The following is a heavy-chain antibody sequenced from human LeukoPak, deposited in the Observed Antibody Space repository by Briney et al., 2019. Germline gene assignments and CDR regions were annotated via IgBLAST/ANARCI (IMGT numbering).Heavy chain of an antibody. J-gene: IGHJ4*02. CDR2: ISAYNGNT. Sequence: ASVKVSCKVSDYTFTSYGISWVRQAPGQGLEWMGWISAYNGNTNYAQKLQGRVTMTTDTSTSTAYMELRSLRSDDTAVYYCARDRVALDWDDEQLGYFDYWGQGTLVTVSS. V-gene: IGHV1-18*01. CDR3: ARDRVALDWDDEQLGYFDY. CDR1: DYTFTSYG. D-gene: IGHD3/OR15-3a*01.